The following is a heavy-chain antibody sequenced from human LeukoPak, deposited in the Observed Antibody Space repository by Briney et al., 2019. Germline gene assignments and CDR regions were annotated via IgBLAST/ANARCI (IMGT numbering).Heavy chain of an antibody. D-gene: IGHD3-10*01. CDR1: GYTLTELS. V-gene: IGHV1-24*01. CDR2: FDPEDGET. CDR3: ATVTGRVYYYGSGSYVLAY. Sequence: ASVKVSCKVSGYTLTELSMHWVRQAPRKGLEWMGGFDPEDGETIYAQKFQGRVTMTEDTSTDTAYMELSSLRSEDTAVYYCATVTGRVYYYGSGSYVLAYWGQGTLVTVSS. J-gene: IGHJ4*02.